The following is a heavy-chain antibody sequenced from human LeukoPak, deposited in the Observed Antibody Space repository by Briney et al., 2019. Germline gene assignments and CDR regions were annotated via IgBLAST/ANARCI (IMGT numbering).Heavy chain of an antibody. D-gene: IGHD2-21*02. CDR2: IIPIFGIA. CDR3: AREAPDCGGDCYSGHFQY. J-gene: IGHJ1*01. V-gene: IGHV1-69*04. CDR1: GGTFSSYA. Sequence: SVKVSCKASGGTFSSYAISWVRQAPGQGLEWMGRIIPIFGIANYAQKFQGRVTITADKSTSTAYMELSSLRSEDTAVYYCAREAPDCGGDCYSGHFQYWGQGTLVTVSS.